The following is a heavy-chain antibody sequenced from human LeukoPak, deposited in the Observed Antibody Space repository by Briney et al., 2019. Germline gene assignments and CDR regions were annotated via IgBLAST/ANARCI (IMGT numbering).Heavy chain of an antibody. CDR1: GGSISGYY. CDR3: ARASSRGWFDP. J-gene: IGHJ5*02. Sequence: SETLSLTCTVSGGSISGYYWSWIRQPPGKGLEWIGYIYYSGSTNYNPSLKSRVTISVDTSKNQFSLKLSSVTAADTAVYYCARASSRGWFDPWGQGTLVTVSS. CDR2: IYYSGST. V-gene: IGHV4-59*01. D-gene: IGHD6-6*01.